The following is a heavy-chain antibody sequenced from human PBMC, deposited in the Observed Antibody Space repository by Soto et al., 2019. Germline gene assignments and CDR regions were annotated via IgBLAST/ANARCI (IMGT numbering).Heavy chain of an antibody. D-gene: IGHD3-22*01. CDR2: IYHSGST. CDR3: ARANSPTGITMIVVVGAFDI. J-gene: IGHJ3*02. Sequence: SETLSLTCAVSGGSISSSNWWSWVRQPAGKGLEWIGEIYHSGSTNYNPSLKSRVTISVDKSKNQFSLKLSSVTAADTAVYYCARANSPTGITMIVVVGAFDIWGQGTMVTVSS. CDR1: GGSISSSNW. V-gene: IGHV4-4*02.